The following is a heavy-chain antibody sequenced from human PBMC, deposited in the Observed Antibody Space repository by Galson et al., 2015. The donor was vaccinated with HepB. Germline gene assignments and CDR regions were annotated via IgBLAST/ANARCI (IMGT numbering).Heavy chain of an antibody. J-gene: IGHJ5*02. CDR2: IKQHGSEK. D-gene: IGHD3-16*01. CDR3: ASQSFGRFDP. V-gene: IGHV3-7*03. CDR1: GFIFSNYW. Sequence: SLRLSCAASGFIFSNYWMSWVRQAPGKGLEWVASIKQHGSEKYYVDSVKGRFTISRDNAKNTLYLQMNSLRAEDTAVYYCASQSFGRFDPWGQGTLVTVSS.